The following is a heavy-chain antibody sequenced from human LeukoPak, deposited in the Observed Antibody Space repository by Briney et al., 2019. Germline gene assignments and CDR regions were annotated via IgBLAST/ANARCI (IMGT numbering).Heavy chain of an antibody. CDR1: GFTFSSYA. CDR2: ISGSGDNT. CDR3: AKHYSRKFDP. Sequence: RGSLRLSCAASGFTFSSYAMNWVRQAPGKGLEWVSGISGSGDNTYYADSVKGRFTISRDNSKNTLYLQMNSLRAEDTAVYYCAKHYSRKFDPWGQGTLATVSS. J-gene: IGHJ5*02. V-gene: IGHV3-23*01. D-gene: IGHD4-11*01.